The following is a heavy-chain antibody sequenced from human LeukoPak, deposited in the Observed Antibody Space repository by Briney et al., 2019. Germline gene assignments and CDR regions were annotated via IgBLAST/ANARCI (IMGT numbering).Heavy chain of an antibody. Sequence: GASVKVSCKASGYTFTGYYMHWVRQAPGQGLEWMGRINPNSGGTNYAQKFQGRVTMTRDTSISTASMELSRLRSDDTAVYYCARDSCSGGSCHNDYWGQGTLVTVSS. J-gene: IGHJ4*02. D-gene: IGHD2-15*01. CDR2: INPNSGGT. CDR1: GYTFTGYY. V-gene: IGHV1-2*06. CDR3: ARDSCSGGSCHNDY.